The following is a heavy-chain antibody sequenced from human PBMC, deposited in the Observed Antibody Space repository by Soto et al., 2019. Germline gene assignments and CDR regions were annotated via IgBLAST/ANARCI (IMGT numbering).Heavy chain of an antibody. CDR3: ARAPSGDDSGPDALDS. V-gene: IGHV4-30-4*01. CDR2: IDYSGST. D-gene: IGHD5-12*01. J-gene: IGHJ3*02. CDR1: GGSISSGDYY. Sequence: QVQLQESGPGLVKPSQTLSLTCTVSGGSISSGDYYWSWIRQPPGKGLEWIGYIDYSGSTYYNPSRKGRVTLAVDTAKNQVARKQSAVTAADTAVYDGARAPSGDDSGPDALDSWGQGTMVTVSS.